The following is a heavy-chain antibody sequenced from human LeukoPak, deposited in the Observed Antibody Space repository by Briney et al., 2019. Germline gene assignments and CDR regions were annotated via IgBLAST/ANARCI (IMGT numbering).Heavy chain of an antibody. J-gene: IGHJ4*02. CDR2: IYYSGST. Sequence: SETLSLTCTVSGGSISSYYWSWIRQPPGKGLEWIGYIYYSGSTNYNPSLKSRVAISVDTSKNQFSLKLSSVTAADTAVYYCARSRDFDYWGQGTLVTVSS. CDR3: ARSRDFDY. CDR1: GGSISSYY. V-gene: IGHV4-59*01.